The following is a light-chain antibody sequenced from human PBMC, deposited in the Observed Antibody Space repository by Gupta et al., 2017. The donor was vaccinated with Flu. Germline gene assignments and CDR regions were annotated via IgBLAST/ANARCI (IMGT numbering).Light chain of an antibody. Sequence: PATLSVSPGERATLSCRASQRVSSKLAWYQQKPGQAPRLLIYGASTRATGIPARFSGSGSGTEFTLTISSLQSEDFAVYYCHQDNNWPLVFGQGTRLEIK. CDR2: GAS. J-gene: IGKJ5*01. CDR3: HQDNNWPLV. V-gene: IGKV3-15*01. CDR1: QRVSSK.